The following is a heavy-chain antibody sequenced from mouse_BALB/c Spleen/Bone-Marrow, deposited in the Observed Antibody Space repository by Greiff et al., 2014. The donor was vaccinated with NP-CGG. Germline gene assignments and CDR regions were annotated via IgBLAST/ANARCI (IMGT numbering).Heavy chain of an antibody. CDR1: GFNIKDTY. J-gene: IGHJ3*01. CDR2: IDPANGNT. CDR3: ATYYRYDRRFAY. Sequence: VQLQQSGAELVKPGASVKLSCTASGFNIKDTYMHWVKQRPEQGLEWIGRIDPANGNTKYVPKFQGKATITADTSSNTAYLQLSSLTSEDTAVYYCATYYRYDRRFAYWGQGTLVTVSA. D-gene: IGHD2-14*01. V-gene: IGHV14-3*02.